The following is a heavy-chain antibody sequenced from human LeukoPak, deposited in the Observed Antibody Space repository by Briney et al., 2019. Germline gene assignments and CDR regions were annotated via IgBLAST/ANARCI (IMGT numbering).Heavy chain of an antibody. CDR2: IIPIFGTA. Sequence: SVKVSCKASGGTFSSYAISWVRQAPGQGLEWMGGIIPIFGTANYAQKFQGRVTITADESTSTAYMELSSLRSEDTAVYYCARAGAPHATPFDPWGQGTLVTVSS. V-gene: IGHV1-69*13. J-gene: IGHJ5*02. CDR1: GGTFSSYA. CDR3: ARAGAPHATPFDP.